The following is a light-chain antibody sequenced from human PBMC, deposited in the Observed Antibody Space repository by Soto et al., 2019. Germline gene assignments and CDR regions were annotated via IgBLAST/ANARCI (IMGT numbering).Light chain of an antibody. CDR1: SSDVGDYNY. V-gene: IGLV2-11*01. Sequence: QSVLTQPRSVSGSPGQSVTISCTGTSSDVGDYNYVSWYQHHPGKAPKLIIYDVTKRPSGVPDRFSGFKSGNTASLTISGLQAEDEADYFCKSYAGSNTYVFGSGTRVTVL. CDR2: DVT. J-gene: IGLJ1*01. CDR3: KSYAGSNTYV.